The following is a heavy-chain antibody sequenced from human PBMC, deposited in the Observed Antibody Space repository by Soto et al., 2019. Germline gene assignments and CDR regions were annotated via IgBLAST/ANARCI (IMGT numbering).Heavy chain of an antibody. V-gene: IGHV3-33*01. CDR1: GFNFSSYV. Sequence: QVQLVESGGGVVQPGRSLRLSCAASGFNFSSYVMHWVRQAPGEWLEWVAVIWYDGGNKYYADSVKGRFTISRDNSKNTLYLQMNSLRAEDTAVYYCARDGQWLPRDGLRSSYYFDYWGQGTLVTVSS. J-gene: IGHJ4*02. D-gene: IGHD6-19*01. CDR3: ARDGQWLPRDGLRSSYYFDY. CDR2: IWYDGGNK.